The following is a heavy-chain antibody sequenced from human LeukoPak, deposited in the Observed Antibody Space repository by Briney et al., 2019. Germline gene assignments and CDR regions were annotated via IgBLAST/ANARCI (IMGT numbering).Heavy chain of an antibody. J-gene: IGHJ4*02. CDR1: GFTFSSYS. Sequence: GGSLRLSCAASGFTFSSYSMNWVRQAPGKGLEWVSSISSSSSYIYYADSVKGRFTISRDNAKNSLYLQMNSLRAEDTAVYYCARDTATVPYYFDYWGQGTLVTVSS. CDR3: ARDTATVPYYFDY. V-gene: IGHV3-21*01. D-gene: IGHD5-18*01. CDR2: ISSSSSYI.